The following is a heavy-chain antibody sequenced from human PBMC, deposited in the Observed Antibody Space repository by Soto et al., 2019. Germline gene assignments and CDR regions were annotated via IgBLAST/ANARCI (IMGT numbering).Heavy chain of an antibody. D-gene: IGHD3-3*01. CDR1: GFTFSTSA. Sequence: GGSLRLSCTASGFTFSTSAMSWVRQAQGRGLEWVSGISGSGAGTYYADSVKGRFTISTENSKNTLYLQMSGPRAEDAAVYYCAKGPTVFGSVISFDYYYGMYVWGQGTPVTVSS. CDR3: AKGPTVFGSVISFDYYYGMYV. J-gene: IGHJ6*02. V-gene: IGHV3-23*01. CDR2: ISGSGAGT.